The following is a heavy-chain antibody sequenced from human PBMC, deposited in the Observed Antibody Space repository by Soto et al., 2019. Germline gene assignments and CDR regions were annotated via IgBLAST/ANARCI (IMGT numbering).Heavy chain of an antibody. CDR2: IIPISNTV. D-gene: IGHD5-12*01. V-gene: IGHV1-69*06. J-gene: IGHJ6*02. CDR3: ARGLYSAYDFMDF. CDR1: GGTFSTYV. Sequence: SVKVSCKASGGTFSTYVFTWVRQAPGQGLEWMGRIIPISNTVNSAQKFQDRVTLTADKSTGTAYMELSGLRSDDTAMYYCARGLYSAYDFMDFWGQGTMVTVSS.